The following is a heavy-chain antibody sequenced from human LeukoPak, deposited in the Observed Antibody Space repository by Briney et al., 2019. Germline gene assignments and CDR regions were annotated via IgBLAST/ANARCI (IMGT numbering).Heavy chain of an antibody. J-gene: IGHJ1*01. CDR3: VRDSISWYEYFQY. CDR1: GYTFSSYA. CDR2: IRANNGDT. D-gene: IGHD6-13*01. V-gene: IGHV1-18*01. Sequence: GASVKVSCKTSGYTFSSYAVSWVRQAPGQGLEWMGWIRANNGDTYYVQKFQGRVTMTIDTSTSTAYMELRSLRSDDTAVYYCVRDSISWYEYFQYWGQGTLLTVSS.